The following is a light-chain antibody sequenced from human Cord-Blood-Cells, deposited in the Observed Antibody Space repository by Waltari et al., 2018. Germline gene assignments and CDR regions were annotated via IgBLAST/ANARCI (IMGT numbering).Light chain of an antibody. CDR2: EGS. V-gene: IGLV2-23*01. CDR3: CSYAGSSTLV. Sequence: QSALTQPASVSGSPGQSITISCTGTSSDVGSYNLVSWYQQHPGKAPNLMIYEGSKRPSGVSNRFSGSKSGNMASLTISGLQAEDEADYYCCSYAGSSTLVFGGGTKLTVL. CDR1: SSDVGSYNL. J-gene: IGLJ2*01.